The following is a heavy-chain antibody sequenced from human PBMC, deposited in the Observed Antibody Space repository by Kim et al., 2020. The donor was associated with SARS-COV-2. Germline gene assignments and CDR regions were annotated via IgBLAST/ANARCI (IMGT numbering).Heavy chain of an antibody. D-gene: IGHD1-26*01. CDR2: IKSKTDGGTT. CDR3: TTESAGVRGSYPFDY. V-gene: IGHV3-15*01. Sequence: GVLRLSCAASGFTFSNAWMSWVRQAPGKGLEWVGRIKSKTDGGTTDYAAPVKGRFTISRDDSKNTLYLQMNSLKTEDTAVYYCTTESAGVRGSYPFDYWGQGTLVTVSS. J-gene: IGHJ4*02. CDR1: GFTFSNAW.